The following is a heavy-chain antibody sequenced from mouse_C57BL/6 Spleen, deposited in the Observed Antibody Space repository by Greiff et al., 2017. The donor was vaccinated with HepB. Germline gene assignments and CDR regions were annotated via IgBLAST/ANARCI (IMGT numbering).Heavy chain of an antibody. J-gene: IGHJ1*03. Sequence: EVKLVESEGGLVQPGSSMKLSCTASGFTFSDYYMAWVRQVPEKGLEWVANINYDGSSTYYLDSLKSRFIISRDNAKNILYLQMSSLKSEDTATYYCARGVYGSSYWYFDVWGTGTTVTVSS. CDR1: GFTFSDYY. CDR2: INYDGSST. D-gene: IGHD1-1*01. V-gene: IGHV5-16*01. CDR3: ARGVYGSSYWYFDV.